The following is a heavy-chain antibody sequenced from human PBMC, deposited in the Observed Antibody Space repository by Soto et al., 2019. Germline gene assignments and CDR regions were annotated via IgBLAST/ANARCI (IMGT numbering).Heavy chain of an antibody. CDR2: ISGSGGSR. V-gene: IGHV3-23*01. J-gene: IGHJ4*02. CDR3: AKAALSYDSSGYSDSRYYFDS. CDR1: GFTFSPCA. Sequence: EVQLLESGGGLVQPGGSLRLSCAASGFTFSPCAMNWVRQAPGKGLKWVSGISGSGGSRHYADSVRGRFTISRDNSKNTLCLQMNSLGAEDTAVYYCAKAALSYDSSGYSDSRYYFDSWGQGTLVTVSS. D-gene: IGHD3-22*01.